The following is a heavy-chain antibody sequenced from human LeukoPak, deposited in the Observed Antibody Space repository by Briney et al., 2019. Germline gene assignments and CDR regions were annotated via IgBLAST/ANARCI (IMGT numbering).Heavy chain of an antibody. CDR3: ARGPIVGAGRGSPRLLNFDY. CDR2: IKQDGSEK. D-gene: IGHD1-26*01. Sequence: GGSLRLSCAASGFTFSSYAMHWVRQAPGKGLEWVANIKQDGSEKYYVDSVKGRFTISRDNAKNSLYLQMNSLRAEDTAVYYCARGPIVGAGRGSPRLLNFDYWGQGTLVTVSS. J-gene: IGHJ4*02. V-gene: IGHV3-7*01. CDR1: GFTFSSYA.